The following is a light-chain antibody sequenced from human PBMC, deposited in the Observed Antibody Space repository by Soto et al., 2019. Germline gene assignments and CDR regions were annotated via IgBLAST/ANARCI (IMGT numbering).Light chain of an antibody. Sequence: QSALAQPASVSGSPEQSVTISCTGTSSDVGTYNLVSWYQQHPGKAPKLIIYEVTERPSGVSNRFSGSKFGNTASLTISGLLPEDEADYYCCSYGGGSALPYVFGTGTKVTVL. CDR3: CSYGGGSALPYV. CDR1: SSDVGTYNL. V-gene: IGLV2-23*02. J-gene: IGLJ1*01. CDR2: EVT.